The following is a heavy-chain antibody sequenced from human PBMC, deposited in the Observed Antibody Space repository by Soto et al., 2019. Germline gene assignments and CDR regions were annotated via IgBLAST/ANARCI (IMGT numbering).Heavy chain of an antibody. V-gene: IGHV1-18*04. D-gene: IGHD1-7*01. CDR2: IRAYNGNT. CDR1: GYTFTSYG. CDR3: ARDAQLELLGGYYYYGLDG. Sequence: GASVKVSCKASGYTFTSYGISWVRQAPGQGLEWMGWIRAYNGNTNYAQKLKGRVTMTTDTSTSTAYMGLRSLRSDDTAVYYCARDAQLELLGGYYYYGLDGWGQGTTVTVSS. J-gene: IGHJ6*02.